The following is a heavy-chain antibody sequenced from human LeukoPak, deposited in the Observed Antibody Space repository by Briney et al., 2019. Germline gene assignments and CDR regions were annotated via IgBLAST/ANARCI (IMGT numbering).Heavy chain of an antibody. V-gene: IGHV3-30-3*01. CDR3: ARDKMLQWELLVSWFDP. CDR2: ISYDGSNK. D-gene: IGHD1-26*01. Sequence: GGSLRLSCAASGFTFSSYAMHWVRQAPGKGLEWVAVISYDGSNKYYADSVKGRFTISRDNSKNTLYLQMNSLRAEDTAVYYCARDKMLQWELLVSWFDPWAREPWSPSPQ. J-gene: IGHJ5*02. CDR1: GFTFSSYA.